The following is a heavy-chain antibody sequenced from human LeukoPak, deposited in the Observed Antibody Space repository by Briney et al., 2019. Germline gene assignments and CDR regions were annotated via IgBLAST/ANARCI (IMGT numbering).Heavy chain of an antibody. J-gene: IGHJ4*02. Sequence: GGSLRLSCAASGFTFNSYTMNWVRQAPGKGLEWVSSISSSSRYIYDADSVEGRFTISRDNAKNSLYLQMNTLRAEDTAVYYCARGRLAGYSSSSDFDYWGQGTLVTVSS. V-gene: IGHV3-21*01. CDR1: GFTFNSYT. CDR2: ISSSSRYI. CDR3: ARGRLAGYSSSSDFDY. D-gene: IGHD6-13*01.